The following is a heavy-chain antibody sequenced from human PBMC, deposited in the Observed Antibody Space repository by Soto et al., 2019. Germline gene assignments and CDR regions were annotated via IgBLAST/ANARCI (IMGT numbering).Heavy chain of an antibody. Sequence: QVQLQQWGAGLLKPSETLSLTCAVYGGSFSGYYWSWIRQPPGEGLEWMGEINHSGSTNYNLSLKNRVTITVDTSMNQFSRKLSSVTAAETAVDYCARAGKNYCGSGRNKGAFGYWGQGTLVTVSS. D-gene: IGHD3-10*01. CDR1: GGSFSGYY. J-gene: IGHJ4*02. CDR2: INHSGST. CDR3: ARAGKNYCGSGRNKGAFGY. V-gene: IGHV4-34*01.